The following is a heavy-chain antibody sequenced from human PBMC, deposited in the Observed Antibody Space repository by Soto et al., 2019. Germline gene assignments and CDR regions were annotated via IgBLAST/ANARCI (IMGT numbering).Heavy chain of an antibody. D-gene: IGHD3-16*01. V-gene: IGHV1-18*01. J-gene: IGHJ4*02. CDR3: ARLKGEFRLVLDY. CDR2: ISAYNYNT. CDR1: GYTFHNYG. Sequence: VQLVQSGAEVKKPGASVIVSCKASGYTFHNYGVSWVRQAPGQGLEWMGRISAYNYNTHYAQNFEGRVTMTTDTSTSTAYMYLRSLRSDDAAIYYCARLKGEFRLVLDYWGQGTQVTVYS.